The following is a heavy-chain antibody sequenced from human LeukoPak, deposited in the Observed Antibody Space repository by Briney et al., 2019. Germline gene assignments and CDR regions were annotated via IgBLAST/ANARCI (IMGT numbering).Heavy chain of an antibody. CDR3: ARVVTAMVTYFDY. D-gene: IGHD5-18*01. CDR2: IYYSGST. V-gene: IGHV4-59*01. Sequence: SETLSLTCTVSGGSISSYYWSWIRQPPGKGLEWIGYIYYSGSTNYNPSLKSRVTISVDTSKNQFSLKLSSVTAADTAVYYCARVVTAMVTYFDYWGQGTLVTVSS. J-gene: IGHJ4*02. CDR1: GGSISSYY.